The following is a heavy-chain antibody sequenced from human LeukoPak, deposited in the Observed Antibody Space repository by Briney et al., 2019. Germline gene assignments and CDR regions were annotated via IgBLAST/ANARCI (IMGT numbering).Heavy chain of an antibody. Sequence: SGPTPVNPTQTLTLTCTFSGFSLRSRGVGVAWIRQPPGKALEWLAVIYFNDDRRYSPSLTSRLTITKDTSRNQVVLTMTNMDPVDTATYYCGFRREAFDYHGLDVWGQGTTVTVSS. D-gene: IGHD4/OR15-4a*01. CDR1: GFSLRSRGVG. CDR3: GFRREAFDYHGLDV. V-gene: IGHV2-5*01. CDR2: IYFNDDR. J-gene: IGHJ6*02.